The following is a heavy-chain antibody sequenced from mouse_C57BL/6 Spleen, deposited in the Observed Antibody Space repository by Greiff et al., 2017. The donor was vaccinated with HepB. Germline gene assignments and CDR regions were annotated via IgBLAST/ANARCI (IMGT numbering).Heavy chain of an antibody. J-gene: IGHJ1*03. V-gene: IGHV5-17*01. CDR1: GFTFSDYG. Sequence: EVKLMESGGGLVKPGGSLKLSCAASGFTFSDYGMHWVRQAPEKGLEWVAYISSGSSTISYADTVKGRFTISRDNAKNTLFLHMTSLRSEDTAVYYWARPVDGSRPRWYFDVWGTGTTVTVSS. D-gene: IGHD1-1*01. CDR3: ARPVDGSRPRWYFDV. CDR2: ISSGSSTI.